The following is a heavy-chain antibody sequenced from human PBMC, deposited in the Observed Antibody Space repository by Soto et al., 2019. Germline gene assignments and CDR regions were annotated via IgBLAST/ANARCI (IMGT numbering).Heavy chain of an antibody. CDR2: IIPIFGTA. J-gene: IGHJ5*02. D-gene: IGHD2-2*01. CDR3: ARHYTLGYCSSTSCPRSNWFDP. Sequence: ASVKVSCKASGGTFSSYAISWVRQAPGQGLEWMGGIIPIFGTANYAQKFQGRVTITADESTSTAYMELSSLRSEDTAVYYCARHYTLGYCSSTSCPRSNWFDPWGQGTLVTVSS. V-gene: IGHV1-69*13. CDR1: GGTFSSYA.